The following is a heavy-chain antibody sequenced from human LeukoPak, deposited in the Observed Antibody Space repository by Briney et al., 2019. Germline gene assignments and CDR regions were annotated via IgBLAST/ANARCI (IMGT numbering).Heavy chain of an antibody. Sequence: PGGSLRLSCAASGFTFSSYGMHWVRQAPGKGLEWVAVIWYDGNNKYYADSVKGRFTISRDNSKNTLYLQMNSLRAEDTAVYYCARDNMPYGDYVVSYWGQGTLVTVSS. V-gene: IGHV3-33*08. CDR1: GFTFSSYG. CDR2: IWYDGNNK. CDR3: ARDNMPYGDYVVSY. D-gene: IGHD4-17*01. J-gene: IGHJ4*02.